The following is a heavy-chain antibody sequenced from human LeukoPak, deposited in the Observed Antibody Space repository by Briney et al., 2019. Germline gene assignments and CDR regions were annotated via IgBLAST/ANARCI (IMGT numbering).Heavy chain of an antibody. V-gene: IGHV3-30*02. CDR3: AKNGGYGGNPLAY. CDR2: IRYDGSNK. CDR1: GFTFSSYG. Sequence: PGGSLRLSCAASGFTFSSYGMHWVRQAPGKGLEWVAFIRYDGSNKYYADSVKGRFTISRDNSKNTLYLQMNSLRAEDTAVYYCAKNGGYGGNPLAYWGQGTLVTVSS. J-gene: IGHJ4*02. D-gene: IGHD4-23*01.